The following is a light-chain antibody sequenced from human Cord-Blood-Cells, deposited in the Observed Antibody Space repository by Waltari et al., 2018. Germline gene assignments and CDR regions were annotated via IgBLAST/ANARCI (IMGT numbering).Light chain of an antibody. Sequence: QSALTQPASVSGSPGQSIPIPCTGTSSDAGGYNSVSWYQQHPGKAPKLMIYEVSNRPSGVSNRFSGSKSGNTASLTISGLQAEDEADYYCSSYTSSSTLVVFGGGTKLTVL. CDR2: EVS. CDR1: SSDAGGYNS. CDR3: SSYTSSSTLVV. V-gene: IGLV2-14*01. J-gene: IGLJ2*01.